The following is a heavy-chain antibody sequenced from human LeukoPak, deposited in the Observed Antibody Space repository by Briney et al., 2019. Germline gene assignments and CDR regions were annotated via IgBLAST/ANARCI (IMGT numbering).Heavy chain of an antibody. CDR3: AKAEVTTPPYYFDY. CDR1: GFTFSSYA. D-gene: IGHD4-17*01. J-gene: IGHJ4*02. CDR2: ISYDGSNK. Sequence: PGVSLRLSCAASGFTFSSYAMHWVRQAPGKGLEWVAVISYDGSNKYYADSVKGRFTISRDNSKNTLYLQMNSLRAEDTAVYYCAKAEVTTPPYYFDYWGQGTLDTVSS. V-gene: IGHV3-30-3*01.